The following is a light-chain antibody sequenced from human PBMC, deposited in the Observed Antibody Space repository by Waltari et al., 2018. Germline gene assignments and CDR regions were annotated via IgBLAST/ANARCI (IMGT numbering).Light chain of an antibody. CDR1: QSVGRS. CDR2: GAS. Sequence: DIVLTQSPGILSLSPGAGATLSCRDSQSVGRSLAWYQQKPGQAPRLAISGASNRATGIPDRFSGSGSGTDFSLTISRLEPEDFAVYYCQHYVRLPVTFGRGTKVEIK. CDR3: QHYVRLPVT. V-gene: IGKV3-20*01. J-gene: IGKJ4*02.